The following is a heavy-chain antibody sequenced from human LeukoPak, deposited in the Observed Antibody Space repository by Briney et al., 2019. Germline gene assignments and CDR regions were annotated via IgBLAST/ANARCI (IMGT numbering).Heavy chain of an antibody. CDR1: DGSISNYF. Sequence: PSETLSLTCTVSDGSISNYFWSWIRQAPGKGLEWIGYIYYNGETNCNPSLKSRVSISVDTSKSQFSLKLSSVTAADTAVYYCARHSSTDSWGQGTLVTVSS. J-gene: IGHJ5*02. CDR2: IYYNGET. D-gene: IGHD2-2*01. CDR3: ARHSSTDS. V-gene: IGHV4-59*08.